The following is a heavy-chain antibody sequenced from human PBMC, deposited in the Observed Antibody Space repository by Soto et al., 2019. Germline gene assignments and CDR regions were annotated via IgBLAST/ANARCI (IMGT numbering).Heavy chain of an antibody. Sequence: SETLSLTCAVSGGSISSGGYSWSWIRQPPGKGLEWIGEINHSGSTNYNPSLKSRVTISVDTSKNQFSLKLSSVTAADTAVYYCARVFYYDSSGYYTALDYWGQGTLVTVSS. V-gene: IGHV4-34*01. D-gene: IGHD3-22*01. CDR3: ARVFYYDSSGYYTALDY. CDR2: INHSGST. J-gene: IGHJ4*02. CDR1: GGSISSGGYS.